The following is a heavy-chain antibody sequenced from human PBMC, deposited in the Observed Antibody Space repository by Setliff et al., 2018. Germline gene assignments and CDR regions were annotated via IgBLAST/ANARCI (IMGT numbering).Heavy chain of an antibody. CDR3: ARENILTGYPTIDY. D-gene: IGHD3-9*01. Sequence: GASVKVSCKASGGTFSSYAISWVRQAPGQGLEWMGGIIPILGIANYAQKFQGRVTITADKSTSTAYMELSSLRSEDTAVYYCARENILTGYPTIDYWGQGTLVTVSS. J-gene: IGHJ4*02. CDR1: GGTFSSYA. V-gene: IGHV1-69*10. CDR2: IIPILGIA.